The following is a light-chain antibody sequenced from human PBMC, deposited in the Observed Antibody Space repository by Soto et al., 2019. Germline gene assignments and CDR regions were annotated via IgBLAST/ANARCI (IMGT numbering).Light chain of an antibody. Sequence: DIQMTQSPSSLSASVGDRVTITCRASQGITTHINWFQQKAGKAPNLLISAASSLQSGVPSRFSGRGSGTEFTLTISSLQPDDFATYYCQQYNSYSWTFGQGTKVEIK. V-gene: IGKV1-16*01. CDR3: QQYNSYSWT. J-gene: IGKJ1*01. CDR2: AAS. CDR1: QGITTH.